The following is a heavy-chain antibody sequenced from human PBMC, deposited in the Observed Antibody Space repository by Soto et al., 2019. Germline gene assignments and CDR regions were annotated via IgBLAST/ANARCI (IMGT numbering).Heavy chain of an antibody. Sequence: GGSLRLSCAASGFTFSSYAMSWVRQAPGKGLEWVSAISGSGGSTYYADSVKGRFTISRDNSKNTLYLQMNSLRAEDTAVYYCAKSRDYYGDYYYGMDVWGQGTTVTVSS. J-gene: IGHJ6*02. CDR3: AKSRDYYGDYYYGMDV. CDR2: ISGSGGST. D-gene: IGHD4-17*01. V-gene: IGHV3-23*01. CDR1: GFTFSSYA.